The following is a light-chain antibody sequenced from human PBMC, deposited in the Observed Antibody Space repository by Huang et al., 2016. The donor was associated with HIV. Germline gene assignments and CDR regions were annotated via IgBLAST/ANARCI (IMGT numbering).Light chain of an antibody. J-gene: IGKJ2*01. V-gene: IGKV3-20*01. CDR1: QSVSSSY. CDR3: QQYGSSSYT. Sequence: EIVLTQSPGTLSLSPGERATLSCRASQSVSSSYLAWYQQKPGQAPRLLIYGASSRATGIPDRFSGSGSGTDFNLTISRLEPEDFAVYYCQQYGSSSYTFGQGTKVEIK. CDR2: GAS.